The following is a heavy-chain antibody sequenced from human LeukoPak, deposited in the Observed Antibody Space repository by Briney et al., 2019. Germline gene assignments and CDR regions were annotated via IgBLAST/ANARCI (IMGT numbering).Heavy chain of an antibody. V-gene: IGHV4-30-4*01. Sequence: SQTLSLTCTVSGGSISSGDYYWSWMRQRPGKGLEYIGYINFSGSTSYNPSLKGRLTISVVTSKNQFSLKLSTVTAADTAVYYCARAPVGYCSGGTCKRYFDYWGQGTLVTVSS. CDR2: INFSGST. J-gene: IGHJ4*02. D-gene: IGHD2-15*01. CDR1: GGSISSGDYY. CDR3: ARAPVGYCSGGTCKRYFDY.